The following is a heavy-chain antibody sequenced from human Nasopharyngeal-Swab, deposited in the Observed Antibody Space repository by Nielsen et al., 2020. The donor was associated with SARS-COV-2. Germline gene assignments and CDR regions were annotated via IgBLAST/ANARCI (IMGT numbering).Heavy chain of an antibody. CDR1: GFTFSSYS. CDR3: ARVAPVAGTGFDY. CDR2: ISYDGSNK. Sequence: GGSLRLSRAASGFTFSSYSIHWVRQAPGKGLEWVAVISYDGSNKYYTDSVKGRFTISRDNSKNTLYLQMNSLRAEDTAVYYCARVAPVAGTGFDYWGQGTLVTVSS. V-gene: IGHV3-30*04. D-gene: IGHD6-19*01. J-gene: IGHJ4*02.